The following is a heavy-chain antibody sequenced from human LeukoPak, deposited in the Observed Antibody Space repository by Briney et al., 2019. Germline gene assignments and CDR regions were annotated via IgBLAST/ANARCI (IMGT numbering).Heavy chain of an antibody. CDR2: ISGSGGST. Sequence: GGSLRLSCAASGFTFSSYAMSWVRQAPGKGLEWVSAISGSGGSTYYADSVKGRFTISRDNSKNTLYLQMNSLRAEDTAVYYCASRRGVYGDPFDYWGQGTLVTVSS. J-gene: IGHJ4*02. V-gene: IGHV3-23*01. D-gene: IGHD4-17*01. CDR1: GFTFSSYA. CDR3: ASRRGVYGDPFDY.